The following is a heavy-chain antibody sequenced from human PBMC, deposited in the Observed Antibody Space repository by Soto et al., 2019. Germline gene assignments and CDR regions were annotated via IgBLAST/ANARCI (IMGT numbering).Heavy chain of an antibody. V-gene: IGHV1-18*01. Sequence: QVQLVQSGAEVKKPGASVKVSWKASGYTFTSYGISWVRQAPGQGLEWMGWISAYNGNTNYAQKLQGRVTMTTDTSTSTAYMELRSLRSDDTAVYYCAGGRGSSGWYSGDAFDIWGQGTMVTVSS. J-gene: IGHJ3*02. CDR1: GYTFTSYG. D-gene: IGHD6-19*01. CDR2: ISAYNGNT. CDR3: AGGRGSSGWYSGDAFDI.